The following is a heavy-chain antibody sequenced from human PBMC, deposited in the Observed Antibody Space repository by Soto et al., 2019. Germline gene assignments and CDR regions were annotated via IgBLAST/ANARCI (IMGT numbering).Heavy chain of an antibody. CDR3: ARGGRFLECHMCSFDS. Sequence: ASVKVSCKASGYTFTSYYMHWVRQAPGQGLEWMGIINPSGGSTSYAQKFQGRVTMTRDTSTSTVYMELSSLRSEDTAVYYCARGGRFLECHMCSFDSWGQGTLATVSS. D-gene: IGHD3-3*01. J-gene: IGHJ4*02. CDR1: GYTFTSYY. CDR2: INPSGGST. V-gene: IGHV1-46*01.